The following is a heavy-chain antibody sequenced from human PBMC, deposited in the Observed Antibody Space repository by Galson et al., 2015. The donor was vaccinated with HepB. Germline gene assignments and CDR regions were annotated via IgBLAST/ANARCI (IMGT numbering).Heavy chain of an antibody. CDR3: ARIFWGGSVPGGLDV. V-gene: IGHV2-70*11. J-gene: IGHJ6*02. Sequence: PALVKPTQTLTLTCTFSGFSLSTSGMCVSWIRQPPGKALEWLARIDWDDDKYYSTSLKTRLTISKDTSKNQVVLTMTNMDPVDTATYYCARIFWGGSVPGGLDVWGQGTTVTVS. CDR1: GFSLSTSGMC. D-gene: IGHD3-3*01. CDR2: IDWDDDK.